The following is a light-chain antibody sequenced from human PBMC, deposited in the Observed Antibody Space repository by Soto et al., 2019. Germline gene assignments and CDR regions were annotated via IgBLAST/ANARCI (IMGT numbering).Light chain of an antibody. V-gene: IGKV3-15*01. J-gene: IGKJ1*01. CDR1: QSVSTY. CDR3: QQYNNWPPVT. CDR2: GAS. Sequence: LVLRQSPVTLSLSPGDRATLSCRASQSVSTYLAWYRQTPGQAPRLLIYGASTRATGIPARFSGSGSGTEFTLTISSLQSEDFAVYYCQQYNNWPPVTFGQGTKVDIK.